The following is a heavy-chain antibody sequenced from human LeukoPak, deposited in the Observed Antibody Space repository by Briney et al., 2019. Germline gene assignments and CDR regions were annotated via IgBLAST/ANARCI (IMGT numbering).Heavy chain of an antibody. CDR1: GGSLSSSSYY. Sequence: SETLSLTCTVSGGSLSSSSYYWGWVRQPPEKGLEWIGNIYYSGSTYYNPSLKSRLTISLDTSQRHFSLRLSSVTAADTASYYCTRGSYDVLTGYSTLGEYWGQGTLVTVSS. CDR3: TRGSYDVLTGYSTLGEY. J-gene: IGHJ4*02. D-gene: IGHD3-9*01. CDR2: IYYSGST. V-gene: IGHV4-39*02.